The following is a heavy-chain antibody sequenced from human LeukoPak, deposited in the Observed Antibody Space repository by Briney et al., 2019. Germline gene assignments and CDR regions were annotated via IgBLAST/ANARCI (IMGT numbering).Heavy chain of an antibody. J-gene: IGHJ5*02. CDR3: AREFDFGTSGAGS. Sequence: GGSLRLSCAASGFTFSYYSMNWVRQAPGKGLEWVSSMSTISGLIYYADSVEGRFTVSRDNAKNSLYLQMDSLRAEDTAVYYCAREFDFGTSGAGSWGQGILVTVSS. D-gene: IGHD1-26*01. V-gene: IGHV3-21*01. CDR1: GFTFSYYS. CDR2: MSTISGLI.